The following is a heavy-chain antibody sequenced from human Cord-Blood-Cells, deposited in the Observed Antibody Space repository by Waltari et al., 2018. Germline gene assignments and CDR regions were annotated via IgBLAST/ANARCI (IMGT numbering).Heavy chain of an antibody. CDR3: ARGRGMATISPYFDY. CDR1: GGTFSSYA. CDR2: IIPIFGTA. V-gene: IGHV1-69*01. J-gene: IGHJ4*02. D-gene: IGHD5-12*01. Sequence: QVQLVQSGAEVKKPGPSVKVSCKASGGTFSSYAISWVRPAPGQGVEWMGGIIPIFGTANYAQKFQGRVTITADESTSTAYMELSSLRSEDTAVYYCARGRGMATISPYFDYWGQGTLVTVSS.